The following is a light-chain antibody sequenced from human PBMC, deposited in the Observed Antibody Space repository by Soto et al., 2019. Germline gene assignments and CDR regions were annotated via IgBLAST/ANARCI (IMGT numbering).Light chain of an antibody. CDR3: LQYGNLPYT. CDR1: HDISIY. CDR2: DAS. J-gene: IGKJ2*01. V-gene: IGKV1-33*01. Sequence: DIQMTQSPSSLSASVGDRVTISCQASHDISIYLTWYQQKPGEAPKVLIYDASTLETGVPSSFSGSGSGTYFTFTISSLQPEDIATYHCLQYGNLPYTFGQGTKLEIK.